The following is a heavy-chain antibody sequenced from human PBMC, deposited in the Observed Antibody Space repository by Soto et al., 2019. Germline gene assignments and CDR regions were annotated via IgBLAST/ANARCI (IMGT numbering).Heavy chain of an antibody. V-gene: IGHV5-10-1*01. J-gene: IGHJ6*02. CDR2: IDPSDSYT. D-gene: IGHD7-27*01. CDR3: AREDTSLGGNERVSYYYYYGMDV. Sequence: PGESLKISCKGSGYSFTSYWISWVRQMPGKGLEWMGRIDPSDSYTNYSPSFQGHVTISADKSISTAYLQWSSLKASDTAMYYCAREDTSLGGNERVSYYYYYGMDVWGQGTTVTVSS. CDR1: GYSFTSYW.